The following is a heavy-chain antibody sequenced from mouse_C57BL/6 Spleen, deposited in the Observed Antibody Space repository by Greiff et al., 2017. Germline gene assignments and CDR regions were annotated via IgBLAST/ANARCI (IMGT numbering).Heavy chain of an antibody. CDR1: GYTFTSYW. J-gene: IGHJ4*01. D-gene: IGHD2-2*01. CDR2: INPSSGYT. CDR3: ARSGSTMVTTAFYYAMDY. V-gene: IGHV1-7*01. Sequence: QVQLQQSGAELAKPGASVKLSCKASGYTFTSYWMHWVKQRPGQGLEWIGYINPSSGYTKYNQKFKDKATLTEDNSSSTAYMQLSSLTYEDSAVYYCARSGSTMVTTAFYYAMDYWGQGTSVTVSS.